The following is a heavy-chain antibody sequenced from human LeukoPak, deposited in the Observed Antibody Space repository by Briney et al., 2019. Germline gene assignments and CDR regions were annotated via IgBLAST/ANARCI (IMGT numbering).Heavy chain of an antibody. V-gene: IGHV3-23*01. Sequence: PGGSLRLPCAASGFTFSSYAMGWVRQAPGKGLEWVSGITGSGHTTYYADSVKGRFTISRDNSKNTLYVQMNSLRAEDTAVYYCAKAIRNLGWYFDLWGRGTLVTVSS. CDR1: GFTFSSYA. CDR2: ITGSGHTT. D-gene: IGHD3-3*01. CDR3: AKAIRNLGWYFDL. J-gene: IGHJ2*01.